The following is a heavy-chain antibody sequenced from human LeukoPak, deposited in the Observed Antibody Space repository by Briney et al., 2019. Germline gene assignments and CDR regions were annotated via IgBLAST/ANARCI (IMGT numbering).Heavy chain of an antibody. V-gene: IGHV3-48*01. CDR2: ISSSSSTI. D-gene: IGHD6-19*01. Sequence: GGSLRLSCAASGFTFSSYSMNWVRQAPGKGLEWVSYISSSSSTIYYADSVKGRFTISRDNAKNSLYLQMNSLRAEDTAVYYCARDQEGYSSGWYEVGYYYYYGMDVWGQGTTVTVSS. CDR1: GFTFSSYS. CDR3: ARDQEGYSSGWYEVGYYYYYGMDV. J-gene: IGHJ6*02.